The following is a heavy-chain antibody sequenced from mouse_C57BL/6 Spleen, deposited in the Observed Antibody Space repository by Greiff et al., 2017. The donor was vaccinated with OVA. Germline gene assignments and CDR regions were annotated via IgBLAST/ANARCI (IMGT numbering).Heavy chain of an antibody. CDR1: GYTFTSYW. D-gene: IGHD4-1*01. V-gene: IGHV1-69*01. Sequence: QVQLKQPGAELVMPGASVKLSCKASGYTFTSYWMHWVKQRPGQGLEWIGEIDPSDSYTNYNQKFKGKSTLTVDKSSSTAYMQLSSLTSEDSAVYYCARSALTGTGAMDYWGQGTSVTVSS. CDR3: ARSALTGTGAMDY. J-gene: IGHJ4*01. CDR2: IDPSDSYT.